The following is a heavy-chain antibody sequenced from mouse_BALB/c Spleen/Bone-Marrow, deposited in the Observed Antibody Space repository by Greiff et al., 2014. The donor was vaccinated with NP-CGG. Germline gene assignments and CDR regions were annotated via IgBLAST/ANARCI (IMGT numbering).Heavy chain of an antibody. V-gene: IGHV5-6-5*01. D-gene: IGHD2-3*01. J-gene: IGHJ2*01. CDR2: ISSGGST. CDR3: AREVDGWYYFDY. Sequence: VQLKESGGGLVKPGGSLKLSCAASGFTFSSYAMSWVRQTPEKRLEWVASISSGGSTYYPDSVRGRFTISRDNARNILYLQMSSLRSEDTAMYYCAREVDGWYYFDYWGQGTTHTVSS. CDR1: GFTFSSYA.